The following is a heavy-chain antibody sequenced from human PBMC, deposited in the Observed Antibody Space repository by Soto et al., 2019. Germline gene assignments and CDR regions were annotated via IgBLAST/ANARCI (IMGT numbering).Heavy chain of an antibody. Sequence: SETLSLTCTVSGGSISSYYWSWIRQPPGKGLEWVGYIYYTGSTNYNPSLKSRVTISVDTSKNQFTLKLSSVTAADTAVYYCARSAPYYDFWSGYLDYWGQGALVTVSS. CDR3: ARSAPYYDFWSGYLDY. J-gene: IGHJ4*02. V-gene: IGHV4-59*01. D-gene: IGHD3-3*01. CDR2: IYYTGST. CDR1: GGSISSYY.